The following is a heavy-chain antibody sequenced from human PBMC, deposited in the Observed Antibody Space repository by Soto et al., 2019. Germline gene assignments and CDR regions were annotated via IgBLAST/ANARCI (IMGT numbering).Heavy chain of an antibody. CDR1: GGSISSYY. Sequence: SETLSPTCTVSGGSISSYYWSWIRQPPGKGLEWIGYIYYSGSTNYNPSLKSRVTISVDTSKNQFSLKLSSVTAADTAVYYCARGEGDFWSGYYYFDYWGQGTLVTVSS. V-gene: IGHV4-59*01. D-gene: IGHD3-3*01. J-gene: IGHJ4*02. CDR2: IYYSGST. CDR3: ARGEGDFWSGYYYFDY.